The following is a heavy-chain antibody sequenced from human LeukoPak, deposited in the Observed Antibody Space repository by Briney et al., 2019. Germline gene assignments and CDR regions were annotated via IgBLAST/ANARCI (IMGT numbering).Heavy chain of an antibody. J-gene: IGHJ5*02. CDR3: VRSMYSSGWYNWFDP. CDR1: GGSISSYY. Sequence: SETLSLTCTVSGGSISSYYWSWIRQPSGKGLEWIGYIYTSGSTNYNPSLKSRVTISVDTSKNQFSLKLSSVTAADTAVYYCVRSMYSSGWYNWFDPWGQGTLVTVSS. D-gene: IGHD6-19*01. V-gene: IGHV4-4*09. CDR2: IYTSGST.